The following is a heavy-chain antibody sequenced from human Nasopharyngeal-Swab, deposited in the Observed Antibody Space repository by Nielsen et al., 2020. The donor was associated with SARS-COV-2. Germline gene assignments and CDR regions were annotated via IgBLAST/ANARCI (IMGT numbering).Heavy chain of an antibody. CDR2: IRSKANSYAT. CDR1: GFTFSGSA. Sequence: GSLRLSCAASGFTFSGSAMHWVRQASGKGLEWVGRIRSKANSYATAYAASVKGRFTISRDDSKNTAYLQMNSLKTEDTAVYYCTRPLGATVVTALTGYYYYMDVWGKGTTVTVSS. J-gene: IGHJ6*03. D-gene: IGHD4-23*01. V-gene: IGHV3-73*01. CDR3: TRPLGATVVTALTGYYYYMDV.